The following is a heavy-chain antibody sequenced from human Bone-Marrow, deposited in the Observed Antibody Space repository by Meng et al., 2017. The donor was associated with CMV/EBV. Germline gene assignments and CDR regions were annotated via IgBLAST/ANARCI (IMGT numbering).Heavy chain of an antibody. CDR1: GYTFTSYD. CDR3: ARGSPLYYDSWSGYYPNYYYYGMDV. CDR2: MNPNSGNT. D-gene: IGHD3-3*01. V-gene: IGHV1-8*01. J-gene: IGHJ6*02. Sequence: ASVKVSCKASGYTFTSYDINWVRQATGQGLEWMGWMNPNSGNTGYAQKFQGRVTMTRNTSISTAYMELSSLRSEDTAVYYCARGSPLYYDSWSGYYPNYYYYGMDVWGQGTTVTVSS.